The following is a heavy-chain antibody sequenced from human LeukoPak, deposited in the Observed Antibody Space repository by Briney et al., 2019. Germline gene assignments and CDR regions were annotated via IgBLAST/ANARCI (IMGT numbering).Heavy chain of an antibody. Sequence: SETLSLTCTVSGGSISSYYWSWIRQPPGKGLEWIGYIYYSGSTNYNPSLKSRVTISVDTSKNQFSLKLSSVTAADTAVYYCGGGGGGELVDYWGQGTLVTVSS. CDR3: GGGGGGELVDY. CDR2: IYYSGST. CDR1: GGSISSYY. J-gene: IGHJ4*02. V-gene: IGHV4-59*01. D-gene: IGHD1-26*01.